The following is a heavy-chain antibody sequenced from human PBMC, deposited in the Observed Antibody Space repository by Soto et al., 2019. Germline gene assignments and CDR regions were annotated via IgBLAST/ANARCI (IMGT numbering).Heavy chain of an antibody. Sequence: QVQLVESGGGVVQPGRSLRLSCAASGFTFISYGMHWVRQAPVKGLEWVAGIAYDGSSKYYADSVKGRFTISRDNSKNTLYLQMNSLRAEDTAVYYCAKDYEGVPADYWGQGPLVTVSS. CDR2: IAYDGSSK. CDR1: GFTFISYG. CDR3: AKDYEGVPADY. V-gene: IGHV3-30*18. J-gene: IGHJ4*02. D-gene: IGHD3-10*01.